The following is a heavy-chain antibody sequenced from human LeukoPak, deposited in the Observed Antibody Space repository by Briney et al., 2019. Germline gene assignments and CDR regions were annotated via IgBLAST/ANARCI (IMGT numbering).Heavy chain of an antibody. J-gene: IGHJ4*02. D-gene: IGHD6-13*01. CDR2: VQKDGSHK. CDR1: GFSFSSYD. CDR3: AREIIAATLDG. Sequence: GGSLRLSCAASGFSFSSYDMHWVRQAPGKGLEWVAFVQKDGSHKNYADSVKGRFTISRDNSKNTLYLQMNSLRVEDTAVYYCAREIIAATLDGWGQGTLVIVSS. V-gene: IGHV3-30*02.